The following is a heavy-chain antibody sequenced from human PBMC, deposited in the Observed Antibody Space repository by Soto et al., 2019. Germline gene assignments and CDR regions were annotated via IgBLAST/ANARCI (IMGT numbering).Heavy chain of an antibody. J-gene: IGHJ5*02. CDR1: GYSFTSYW. V-gene: IGHV5-51*01. D-gene: IGHD2-2*01. Sequence: GESLKISCKGSGYSFTSYWIGWVRQMPGKGLEWMGIIYPGDSDTRYSPSFQGQVTISADKSISTAYLQWSSLKASDTAVYYCARDGSSTANWLDPWGQGLLVTVSS. CDR2: IYPGDSDT. CDR3: ARDGSSTANWLDP.